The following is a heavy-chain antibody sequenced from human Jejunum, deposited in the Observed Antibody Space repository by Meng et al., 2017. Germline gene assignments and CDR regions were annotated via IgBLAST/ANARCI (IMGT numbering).Heavy chain of an antibody. CDR3: ARDLLGPAIAASGYFDP. D-gene: IGHD5-12*01. J-gene: IGHJ5*02. CDR1: GGSISDSNW. CDR2: IYHTGST. Sequence: QLRASGPGLEKPSGTLSLTCAVAGGSISDSNWWSWVREHPAKGLEWIGEIYHTGSTNYNTSLKRRVTMSLDKSKNQFFLDLTSVTAADTAVYYCARDLLGPAIAASGYFDPWGQGTLVTASS. V-gene: IGHV4-4*02.